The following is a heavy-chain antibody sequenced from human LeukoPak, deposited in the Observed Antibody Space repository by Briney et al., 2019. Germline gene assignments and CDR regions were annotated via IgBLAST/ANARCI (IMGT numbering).Heavy chain of an antibody. D-gene: IGHD1-26*01. Sequence: ASVKVSCKASGGTFSSYGINWVRQAPGQGLEWMGGIIPIFGTANYAQKFQGRVTITADESTSTAYMELSSLRSEDTAVYYCARGFLVGATAWYFDYWGQGTLVTVSS. CDR1: GGTFSSYG. CDR3: ARGFLVGATAWYFDY. CDR2: IIPIFGTA. V-gene: IGHV1-69*13. J-gene: IGHJ4*02.